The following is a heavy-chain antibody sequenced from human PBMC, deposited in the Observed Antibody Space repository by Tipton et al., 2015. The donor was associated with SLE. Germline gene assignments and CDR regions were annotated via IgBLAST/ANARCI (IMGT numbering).Heavy chain of an antibody. V-gene: IGHV4-39*07. D-gene: IGHD5-18*01. Sequence: TLSLTCIVSGDSISSSSYYWGWVRQSPEKGLEWIGSIFQTGSTYYNPSLKSRVTISVDTSKNQFSLKLSSVAAADTAVYYCARAGYGPYYYYYMDVWGKGTTVTVSS. CDR2: IFQTGST. CDR1: GDSISSSSYY. CDR3: ARAGYGPYYYYYMDV. J-gene: IGHJ6*03.